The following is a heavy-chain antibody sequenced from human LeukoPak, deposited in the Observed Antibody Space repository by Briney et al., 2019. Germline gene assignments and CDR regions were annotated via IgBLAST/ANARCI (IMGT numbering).Heavy chain of an antibody. D-gene: IGHD4-17*01. CDR1: GFTFSNYW. CDR3: ARGTDYYYGMDV. V-gene: IGHV3-74*01. J-gene: IGHJ6*02. Sequence: GGSLRLSCAASGFTFSNYWMHWVRQAPGKGLVWVSRIKSDGSRTDYADSVKGRFTISRDNAKNTLYLQMNSLRAEDTAVYYCARGTDYYYGMDVWGQGTAVTVSS. CDR2: IKSDGSRT.